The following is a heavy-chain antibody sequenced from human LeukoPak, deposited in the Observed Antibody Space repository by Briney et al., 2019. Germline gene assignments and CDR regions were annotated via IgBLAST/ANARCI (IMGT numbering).Heavy chain of an antibody. D-gene: IGHD1-1*01. J-gene: IGHJ4*02. CDR2: IYYSGST. V-gene: IGHV4-39*01. CDR1: GGSISSSSYY. CDR3: ARLWRAAIDY. Sequence: SETLSLTCTVSGGSISSSSYYWGWIRQPPGKGLEWIGSIYYSGSTYYNPSLKSRVTMSADTSKNQFSLKLSSVTAADTAVYYCARLWRAAIDYGGQGTLVTVSS.